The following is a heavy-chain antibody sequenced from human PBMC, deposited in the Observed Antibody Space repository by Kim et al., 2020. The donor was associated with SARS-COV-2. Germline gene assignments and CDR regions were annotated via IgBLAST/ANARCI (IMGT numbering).Heavy chain of an antibody. D-gene: IGHD6-13*01. J-gene: IGHJ6*02. CDR3: ARGYGIFYGMDV. CDR2: T. V-gene: IGHV4-30-4*05. Sequence: TYANPSLNSRVTISVDTSKNQFSLTLSSVTAADTAVYFCARGYGIFYGMDVWGQGTTVTVSS.